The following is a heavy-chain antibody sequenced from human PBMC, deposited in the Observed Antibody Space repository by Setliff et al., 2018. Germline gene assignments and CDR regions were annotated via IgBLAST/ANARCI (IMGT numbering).Heavy chain of an antibody. Sequence: GASVKVSCKASGYIFTTYGFNWVRQAPGQGLEWMGMISTYTGKTTYAQKFQGRVTMTTDTSTSTAYMELRSLRPDDTAVYYCVRDRPFVVVTATQASFDYWGQGTLVTVSS. CDR2: ISTYTGKT. CDR3: VRDRPFVVVTATQASFDY. D-gene: IGHD2-21*02. V-gene: IGHV1-18*01. J-gene: IGHJ4*02. CDR1: GYIFTTYG.